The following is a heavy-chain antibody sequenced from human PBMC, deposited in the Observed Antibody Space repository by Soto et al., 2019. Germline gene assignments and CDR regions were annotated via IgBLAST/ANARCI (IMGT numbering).Heavy chain of an antibody. CDR1: GYTFTSYA. Sequence: ASVKVSWKASGYTFTSYAMHWVRQAPGQRLEWKGWINAGNGNTKYSQKFQGRVTITRDTSASTAYMELSSLRSEDTAVYYCARERRVVPAAIRWFDPWGQGTLVTVSS. V-gene: IGHV1-3*01. CDR2: INAGNGNT. D-gene: IGHD2-2*01. J-gene: IGHJ5*02. CDR3: ARERRVVPAAIRWFDP.